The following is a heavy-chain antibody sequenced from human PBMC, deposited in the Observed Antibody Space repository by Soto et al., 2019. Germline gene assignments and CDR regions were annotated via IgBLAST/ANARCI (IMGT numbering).Heavy chain of an antibody. J-gene: IGHJ4*02. CDR1: GFTFSSYG. CDR3: ARDRQTYYYGSGGLFDY. CDR2: IWYDGSNK. Sequence: QVQLVESGGGVVQPGRSLRLSCAASGFTFSSYGMRWVRQAPGKGLEWVAVIWYDGSNKYYADSVKGRFTISRDNSKNTLYLQMNSLRAEDTAVYYCARDRQTYYYGSGGLFDYWGQGTLVTVSS. V-gene: IGHV3-33*01. D-gene: IGHD3-10*01.